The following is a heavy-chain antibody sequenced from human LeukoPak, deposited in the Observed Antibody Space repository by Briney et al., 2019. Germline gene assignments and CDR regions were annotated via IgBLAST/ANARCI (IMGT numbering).Heavy chain of an antibody. V-gene: IGHV3-23*01. CDR1: GFTFSSYA. CDR3: AKGSYYDSSGSFYFDY. CDR2: ISGSGDNT. D-gene: IGHD3-22*01. J-gene: IGHJ4*02. Sequence: GGSLRLSCAASGFTFSSYAMSWVRQAPGKGLEWVSGISGSGDNTYYADSVKGRFTTSRDNSKNPLYVQANSLGTEDTAAYHCAKGSYYDSSGSFYFDYWGQGTLVTVSS.